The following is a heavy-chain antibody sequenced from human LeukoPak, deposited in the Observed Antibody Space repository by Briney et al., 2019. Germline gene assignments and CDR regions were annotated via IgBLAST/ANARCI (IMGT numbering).Heavy chain of an antibody. CDR2: INPSGGST. CDR1: GYTFTSYY. V-gene: IGHV1-46*01. CDR3: ARDRGLGYCSGGSCYSSYYYGMDV. D-gene: IGHD2-15*01. Sequence: ASVKVSCKASGYTFTSYYMHWVRQAPGQGLEWMGIINPSGGSTSYAQKFQGRVTMTRDTSTSTVYMELSSLRSEDTAVYYCARDRGLGYCSGGSCYSSYYYGMDVWGQGTTVIVSS. J-gene: IGHJ6*02.